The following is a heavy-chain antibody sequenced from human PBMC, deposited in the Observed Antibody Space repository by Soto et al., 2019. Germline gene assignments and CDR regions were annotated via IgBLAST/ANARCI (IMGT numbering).Heavy chain of an antibody. CDR2: ISYDGSNK. V-gene: IGHV3-30-3*01. J-gene: IGHJ6*02. D-gene: IGHD3-10*01. CDR3: ARDPLSELGYYGMDV. CDR1: GFTFSSYA. Sequence: GGSLRLSCAASGFTFSSYAMHWVRQAPGKGLEWVAVISYDGSNKYYADSVKGRFTISRDNSKNTLYLQMNSLRAEDTAVYYCARDPLSELGYYGMDVWGQGTTVTVSS.